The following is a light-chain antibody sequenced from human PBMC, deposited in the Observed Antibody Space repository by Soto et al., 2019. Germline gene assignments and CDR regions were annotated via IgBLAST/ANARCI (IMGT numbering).Light chain of an antibody. CDR3: CSYAGVRPFVL. V-gene: IGLV2-23*02. J-gene: IGLJ2*01. CDR2: EAS. CDR1: SSDVGSYNL. Sequence: QSALTQPASVSGSPGQSITISCTGTSSDVGSYNLVSWYQQHPGKAPKVVIYEASKRPSGVSNRFSGSKSGNTASLTISGLQAEDEADYYCCSYAGVRPFVLFGGGTQLTVL.